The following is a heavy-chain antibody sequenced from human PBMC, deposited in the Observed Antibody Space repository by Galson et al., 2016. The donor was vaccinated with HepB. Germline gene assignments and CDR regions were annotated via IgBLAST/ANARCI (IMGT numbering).Heavy chain of an antibody. J-gene: IGHJ2*01. CDR1: GFTFSTYS. CDR2: ISITSGYK. Sequence: SLRLSCAASGFTFSTYSMNWVRQAPGKGLEWVSFISITSGYKYYADSLKGRVTTSRDNAKNSLYLQMNSLRAEDTAAYYCARPPEGDRRYFDLWGRGTLVTVSS. CDR3: ARPPEGDRRYFDL. D-gene: IGHD3-16*01. V-gene: IGHV3-21*01.